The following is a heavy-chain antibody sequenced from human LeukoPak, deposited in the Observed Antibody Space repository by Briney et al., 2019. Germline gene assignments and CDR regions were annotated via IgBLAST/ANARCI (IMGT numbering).Heavy chain of an antibody. V-gene: IGHV4-39*07. CDR1: GDSISSRNYY. D-gene: IGHD3-22*01. J-gene: IGHJ3*02. Sequence: WETLSLTCTVSGDSISSRNYYWGWIRQPPGKGLEWIGTIYYSGNTYYNPSLKSRVTISVDTSKNQSSLKLSSVTAADTAVYYCAIDYEYDSSGYAFDIWGQGTMVTVSS. CDR2: IYYSGNT. CDR3: AIDYEYDSSGYAFDI.